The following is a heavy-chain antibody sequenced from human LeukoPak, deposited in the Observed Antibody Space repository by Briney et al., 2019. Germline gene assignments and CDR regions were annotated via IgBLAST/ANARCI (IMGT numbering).Heavy chain of an antibody. Sequence: PGGSLRLSCAASGFTFDDYAMHWVRQAPGKGLEWVSGISWNSGSIGYADSVKGRFTISRDNAKNSLYLQMNSLRAEDMALYYCAKEGSRNDAFDIWGQGTMVTVSS. V-gene: IGHV3-9*03. CDR2: ISWNSGSI. CDR1: GFTFDDYA. CDR3: AKEGSRNDAFDI. J-gene: IGHJ3*02. D-gene: IGHD2/OR15-2a*01.